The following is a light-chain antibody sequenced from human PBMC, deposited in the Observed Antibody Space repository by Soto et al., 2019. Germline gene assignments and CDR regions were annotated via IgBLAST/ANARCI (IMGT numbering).Light chain of an antibody. Sequence: IQLTQSPSSLSASVGDRVTVTCRASQGIGTYLVWYQQKSGKAPTVLIYASSTLQTGVPSRFSGSGSGTAFSLTISSLHPEDVATYYCQQVDSYPRTFGQGTKVDIK. CDR3: QQVDSYPRT. J-gene: IGKJ1*01. CDR1: QGIGTY. CDR2: ASS. V-gene: IGKV1-9*01.